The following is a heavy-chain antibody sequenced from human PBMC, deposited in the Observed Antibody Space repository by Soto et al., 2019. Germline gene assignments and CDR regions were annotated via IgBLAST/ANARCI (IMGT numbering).Heavy chain of an antibody. J-gene: IGHJ4*02. D-gene: IGHD2-15*01. CDR2: INPSGGST. CDR1: GYTFTSYS. V-gene: IGHV1-46*03. Sequence: ASVKASSKASGYTFTSYSMHWVRQAPGQGLEWMGIINPSGGSTSYAQKFQGRVTMTRDTSTSTVYMELSSLRSEDTAVYYCPRVYCSGGSCYSIDYWGQGTLVTVSS. CDR3: PRVYCSGGSCYSIDY.